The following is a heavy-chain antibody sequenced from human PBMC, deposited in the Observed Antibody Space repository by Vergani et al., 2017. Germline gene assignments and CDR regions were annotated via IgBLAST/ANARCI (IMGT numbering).Heavy chain of an antibody. CDR3: ARVRPAVVVIDVTFDY. D-gene: IGHD3-22*01. Sequence: QLQLQESGPGLVKPSETLPLTCTVSGGSISSSSYYWGWIRQPPGKGLEWIGSIYYSGSTYYNPSLKSRVTISVDTSKNQFSLKLSSVTAADTAVYYCARVRPAVVVIDVTFDYWGQGPLVTVSS. J-gene: IGHJ4*02. CDR1: GGSISSSSYY. CDR2: IYYSGST. V-gene: IGHV4-39*07.